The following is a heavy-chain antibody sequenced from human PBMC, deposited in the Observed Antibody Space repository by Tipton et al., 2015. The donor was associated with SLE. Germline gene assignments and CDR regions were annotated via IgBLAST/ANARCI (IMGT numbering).Heavy chain of an antibody. V-gene: IGHV4-39*07. J-gene: IGHJ4*02. CDR1: GGSISSRSYY. CDR3: ARDFLRTYFEY. CDR2: MFYSGSN. D-gene: IGHD2/OR15-2a*01. Sequence: TLSLTCTVSGGSISSRSYYWAWIRQSPGKGLEWIGSMFYSGSNYYNPSLKSRVIMSVDTSKSQFSLRLSSVTAADTAVYYCARDFLRTYFEYWGQGALVTVSS.